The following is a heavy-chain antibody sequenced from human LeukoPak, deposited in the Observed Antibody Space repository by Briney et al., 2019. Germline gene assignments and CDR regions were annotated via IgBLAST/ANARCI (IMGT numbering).Heavy chain of an antibody. Sequence: PSETLSLTCTVSGGSISSYYWGWIRQPPGKGLEWIGSIYYSGSTYYNPSLKSRVTISVDTSKNQFSLKLSSVTAADTAVYYCAAYYDYVWGSYRYTNTDYWGQGTLVTVSS. J-gene: IGHJ4*02. CDR3: AAYYDYVWGSYRYTNTDY. D-gene: IGHD3-16*02. CDR2: IYYSGST. CDR1: GGSISSYY. V-gene: IGHV4-39*01.